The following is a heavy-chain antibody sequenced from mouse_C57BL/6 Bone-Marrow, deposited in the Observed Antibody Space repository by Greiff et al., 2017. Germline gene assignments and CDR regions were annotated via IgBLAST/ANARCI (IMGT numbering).Heavy chain of an antibody. CDR2: IYPTSGRT. CDR3: ARSGPLGRSFDY. V-gene: IGHV1-55*01. CDR1: GYTFTSHW. D-gene: IGHD4-1*01. J-gene: IGHJ2*01. Sequence: QVQLQQPGAELVKPGASVKMSCKASGYTFTSHWITWVKQRPGQGLEWIGDIYPTSGRTNYNEKFKSKAILTADTSSNTAYMQLISLTSEDSAVFYCARSGPLGRSFDYWGQGTTLTVSS.